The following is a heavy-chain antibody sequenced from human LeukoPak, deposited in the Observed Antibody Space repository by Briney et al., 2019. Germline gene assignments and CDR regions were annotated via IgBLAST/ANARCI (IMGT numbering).Heavy chain of an antibody. J-gene: IGHJ4*02. D-gene: IGHD3-3*01. CDR3: ASYRGYDFWSGYQPLNYFDY. CDR2: IYSGGST. V-gene: IGHV3-66*01. CDR1: GFTFSSYA. Sequence: PGGSLRLSCAASGFTFSSYAMSWVRQAPGKGLEWVSVIYSGGSTYYADSVKGRFTISRDNSKNTLYLQMNSLRAEDTAVYYCASYRGYDFWSGYQPLNYFDYWGQGTLVTVSS.